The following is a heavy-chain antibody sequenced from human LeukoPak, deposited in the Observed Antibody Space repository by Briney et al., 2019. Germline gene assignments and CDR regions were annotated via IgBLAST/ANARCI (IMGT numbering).Heavy chain of an antibody. V-gene: IGHV3-48*03. CDR1: GFTFSSYE. D-gene: IGHD3-10*01. Sequence: GGSLRLSCAASGFTFSSYEMNWVRQAPGKGLEWVSYISSSGTTIYYADSVKGRFTISRDNAKNSLYLQMNSLRAEDTAVYYCARPDGDYYYGSGSYFHYCGQGTLVTVPS. CDR2: ISSSGTTI. J-gene: IGHJ4*02. CDR3: ARPDGDYYYGSGSYFHY.